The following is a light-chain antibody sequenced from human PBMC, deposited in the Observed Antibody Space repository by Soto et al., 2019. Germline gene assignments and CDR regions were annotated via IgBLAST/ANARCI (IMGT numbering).Light chain of an antibody. CDR3: SSYAGSNNFGV. Sequence: QSVLTQPPSASGSPGQSVTISCTGTSSDVGGYNYVSWYQQHPGKAPKLMIYEVNKRPSGVPDRFSGSKSGNTASLTVSGLQAEAAAYYYCSSYAGSNNFGVFGTG. V-gene: IGLV2-8*01. CDR1: SSDVGGYNY. J-gene: IGLJ1*01. CDR2: EVN.